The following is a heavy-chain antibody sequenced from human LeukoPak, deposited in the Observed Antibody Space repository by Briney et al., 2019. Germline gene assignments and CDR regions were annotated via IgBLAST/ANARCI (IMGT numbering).Heavy chain of an antibody. CDR1: GFTFSSYS. Sequence: GGSLRLSCAASGFTFSSYSMNWVRQSPGKGLEWVANINQDGSENHYVDSVKGRFTISRDNAKNSVFVQMNGLRVEDTAVYYCVRAGGSSWSDFWGQGTLVTVSS. D-gene: IGHD6-13*01. CDR2: INQDGSEN. CDR3: VRAGGSSWSDF. J-gene: IGHJ4*02. V-gene: IGHV3-7*01.